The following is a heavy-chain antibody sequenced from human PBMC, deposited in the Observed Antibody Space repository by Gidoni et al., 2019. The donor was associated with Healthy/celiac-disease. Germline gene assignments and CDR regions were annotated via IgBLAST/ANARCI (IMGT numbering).Heavy chain of an antibody. CDR1: GFPFRRYA. Sequence: EVQLLESGGGLVQPGGSMRLSCTASGFPFRRYAFRWVRQAPGKRLEWVSAISGSGGSTYYADSVKGRFTISRDNSKNTLYLQMNSLRAEDTAVYYCAKESSQDSSSWYYYYYGMDVWGQGTTVTVSS. D-gene: IGHD6-13*01. CDR2: ISGSGGST. J-gene: IGHJ6*02. V-gene: IGHV3-23*01. CDR3: AKESSQDSSSWYYYYYGMDV.